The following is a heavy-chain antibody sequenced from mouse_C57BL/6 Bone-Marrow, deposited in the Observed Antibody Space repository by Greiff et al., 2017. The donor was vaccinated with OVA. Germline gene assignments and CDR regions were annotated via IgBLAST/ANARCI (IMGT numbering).Heavy chain of an antibody. J-gene: IGHJ2*01. CDR3: ARQRQLRPYYFDY. D-gene: IGHD3-2*02. V-gene: IGHV5-6*02. CDR1: GFTFSSYG. Sequence: EVMLVESGGDLVKPGGSLKLSCAASGFTFSSYGMSWVRQTPDKRLEWVATISSGGSYTYYPDSVKGRFTISRDNAKNTLYLQMSSLKSEDTAMYYCARQRQLRPYYFDYWGQGTTRTVSS. CDR2: ISSGGSYT.